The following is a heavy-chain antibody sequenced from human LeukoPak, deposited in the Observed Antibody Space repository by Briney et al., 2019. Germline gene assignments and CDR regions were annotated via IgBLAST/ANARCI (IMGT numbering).Heavy chain of an antibody. V-gene: IGHV4-4*07. CDR1: GGSISNYF. D-gene: IGHD6-6*01. CDR3: ARYSSSSKFDY. Sequence: KTSETLSLTCTVSGGSISNYFWSWIRQPAGKGLEWIGRIYSSGSTDYNPSLKSRVTMSVDTSKNQFSLKLTSVTAADTAVYYCARYSSSSKFDYWGQGALVTVSS. J-gene: IGHJ4*02. CDR2: IYSSGST.